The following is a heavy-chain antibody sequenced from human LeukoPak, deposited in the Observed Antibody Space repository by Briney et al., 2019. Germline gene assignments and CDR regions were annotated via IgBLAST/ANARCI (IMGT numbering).Heavy chain of an antibody. CDR3: ARAYLAAAGTGFDP. CDR2: IYYSGST. D-gene: IGHD6-13*01. V-gene: IGHV4-59*01. CDR1: GGSISSYY. Sequence: PSETLSLTCTVSGGSISSYYWSWIRQPPGKGLEWIGYIYYSGSTNYNPSLKSRVTISVDTSKNQFSLKLSSVTAADTAVYYCARAYLAAAGTGFDPWGQGTLVTVSS. J-gene: IGHJ5*02.